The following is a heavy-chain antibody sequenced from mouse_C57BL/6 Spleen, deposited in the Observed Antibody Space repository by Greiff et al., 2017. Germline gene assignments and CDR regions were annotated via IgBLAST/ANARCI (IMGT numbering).Heavy chain of an antibody. CDR1: GYTFTSYW. V-gene: IGHV1-61*01. Sequence: QVQLQQSGAELVRPGSSVKLSCKASGYTFTSYWMDWVKQRPGQGLEWIGNIYPSDSETHYNQKFKDKATLTVDKSSSTAYMQLSSLTSEDSAVYYCARKVYYSNYDDYWGQGTTLTVSS. CDR3: ARKVYYSNYDDY. CDR2: IYPSDSET. D-gene: IGHD2-5*01. J-gene: IGHJ2*01.